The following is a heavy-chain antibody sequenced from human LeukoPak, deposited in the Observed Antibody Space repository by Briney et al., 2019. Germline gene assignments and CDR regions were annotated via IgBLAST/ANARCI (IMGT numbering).Heavy chain of an antibody. Sequence: PSETLSLTCTVSGGSISSYYWSWIRQPAGKGLEWIGRIYSSGSTNYNPSLKSRVTMSVDTFKNQFSLKLSSVTAADTAVYYCARGVGTIVATILDYWGQGTLVTVSP. CDR1: GGSISSYY. CDR3: ARGVGTIVATILDY. D-gene: IGHD5-12*01. J-gene: IGHJ4*02. V-gene: IGHV4-4*07. CDR2: IYSSGST.